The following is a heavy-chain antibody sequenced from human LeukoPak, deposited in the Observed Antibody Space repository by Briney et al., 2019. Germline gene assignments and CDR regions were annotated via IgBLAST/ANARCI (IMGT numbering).Heavy chain of an antibody. J-gene: IGHJ3*02. D-gene: IGHD5-12*01. V-gene: IGHV3-23*01. CDR1: GFTFITYP. Sequence: GGSLRPSCPAPGFTFITYPMGWVRQAPGKGLEGVSAISASGGSTYNADPVKGRFTISRDNSKNTLYLQMNSLRAAETGVYYCAKDPPSGYGWVIWGQGTMVTVSS. CDR2: ISASGGST. CDR3: AKDPPSGYGWVI.